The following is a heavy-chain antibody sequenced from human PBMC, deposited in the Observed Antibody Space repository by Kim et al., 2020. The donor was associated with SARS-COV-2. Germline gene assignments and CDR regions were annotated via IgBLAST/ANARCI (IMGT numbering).Heavy chain of an antibody. Sequence: GGSLRLSCAASGFTFSTHAMHWVRQAPGKGLEWLAVIWSDGSIQYYADSVRGRFTISRDNSKDTLFLHMKSLRADDTAVYYCARDSPVTTYAFDVWGHGTVVTVSS. V-gene: IGHV3-33*01. J-gene: IGHJ3*01. CDR3: ARDSPVTTYAFDV. D-gene: IGHD4-4*01. CDR2: IWSDGSIQ. CDR1: GFTFSTHA.